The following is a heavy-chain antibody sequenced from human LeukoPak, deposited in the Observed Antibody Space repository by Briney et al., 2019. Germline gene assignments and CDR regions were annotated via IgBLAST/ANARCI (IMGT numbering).Heavy chain of an antibody. CDR1: GGSISSYY. J-gene: IGHJ4*02. Sequence: SETLSLTCTVSGGSISSYYWSWLRQLPGKGLEWIGYIYYSGSTNYNPSLTSRVTISVDTSKNQFSLKLSSVTAADTAVYYCARDGIAAAGSFDYWGQGTLVTVSS. CDR3: ARDGIAAAGSFDY. V-gene: IGHV4-59*01. CDR2: IYYSGST. D-gene: IGHD6-13*01.